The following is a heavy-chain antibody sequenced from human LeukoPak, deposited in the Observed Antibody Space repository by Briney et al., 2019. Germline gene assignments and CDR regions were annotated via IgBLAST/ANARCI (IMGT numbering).Heavy chain of an antibody. V-gene: IGHV3-21*01. J-gene: IGHJ6*02. CDR2: ISSSSSYI. CDR1: GFTFSSYS. D-gene: IGHD3-10*01. Sequence: GGSLRLSCAASGFTFSSYSMNWVRQAPGKGLEWVSSISSSSSYIYYADSVKGRFTISRDNAKNSLYLQMNSLRAEDTAVYYCARDLGDYYGMDVWGQGTTATVSS. CDR3: ARDLGDYYGMDV.